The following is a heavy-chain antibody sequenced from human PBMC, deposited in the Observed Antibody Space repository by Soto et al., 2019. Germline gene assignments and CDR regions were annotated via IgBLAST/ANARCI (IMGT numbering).Heavy chain of an antibody. J-gene: IGHJ6*02. CDR3: TTDAFAGRPRGNRYYAMDV. CDR1: DFSFTHAW. CDR2: IKSQTDDGTT. D-gene: IGHD6-6*01. V-gene: IGHV3-15*07. Sequence: EVHLVESGGGLVKPGGSLRLSCAASDFSFTHAWLTWVRQAPGRGLEWVGRIKSQTDDGTTAYAAPVTGRFSISRDDSKKMLYLQMNGLKSEDTGVYYCTTDAFAGRPRGNRYYAMDVWGQGTAVTVSS.